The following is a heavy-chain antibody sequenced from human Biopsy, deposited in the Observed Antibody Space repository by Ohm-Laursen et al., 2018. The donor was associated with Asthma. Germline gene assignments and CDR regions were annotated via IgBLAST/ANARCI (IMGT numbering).Heavy chain of an antibody. CDR3: AKITTDRQKANNWFDP. D-gene: IGHD3-22*01. CDR1: GFAFNNSS. J-gene: IGHJ5*02. CDR2: ISASGVRT. V-gene: IGHV3-23*01. Sequence: GSLRLSCSASGFAFNNSSMTWVRQAPGKGLEWVSSISASGVRTFYADSVKGRFTVSRVSSRNTLYLQLSTLRVEDTAVYFCAKITTDRQKANNWFDPWGQGTLVTVSS.